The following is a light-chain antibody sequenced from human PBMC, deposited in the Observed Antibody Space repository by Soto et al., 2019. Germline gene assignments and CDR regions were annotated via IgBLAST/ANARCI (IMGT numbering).Light chain of an antibody. CDR3: CSYAGSYTWV. CDR1: SSDVGGYNY. Sequence: QSALTQPRSVSGSPGQSVTLSCTGTSSDVGGYNYVSWYQQHSGKAPKLMIDDVNKRPSGVPDRFSGSRSGNTASLTISGLQAEDEADYYCCSYAGSYTWVFGGGTKLTVL. V-gene: IGLV2-11*01. J-gene: IGLJ3*02. CDR2: DVN.